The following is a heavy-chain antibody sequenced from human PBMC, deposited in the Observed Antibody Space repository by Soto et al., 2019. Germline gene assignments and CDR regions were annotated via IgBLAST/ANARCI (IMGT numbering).Heavy chain of an antibody. CDR3: AKLASVAVAGEYNGFDH. CDR1: GFTFSSYA. Sequence: EVQLLESGGGLVQPGGSLRLSCAASGFTFSSYAMSWVRQAPGKGLEWVSAISGSGGSTYYADSVKGRFTISRDNSKHTLYLQMNSLRAEDTAVYDCAKLASVAVAGEYNGFDHWGQGTLVTVSS. CDR2: ISGSGGST. V-gene: IGHV3-23*01. J-gene: IGHJ5*02. D-gene: IGHD6-19*01.